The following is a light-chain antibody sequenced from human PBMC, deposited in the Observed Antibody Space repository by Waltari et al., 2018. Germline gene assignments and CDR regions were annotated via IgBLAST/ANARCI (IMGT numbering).Light chain of an antibody. CDR2: DNN. CDR1: SSNIGNNY. V-gene: IGLV1-51*01. CDR3: GTWDSSLSAGV. Sequence: QSVLTQPPSVPAAPGQKVTISCSGSSSNIGNNYVSWYQQLPGTDPKLPLYDNNNRPSGIPDRFSGSKSGTSATLGITGLQTGDEADYYCGTWDSSLSAGVFGGGTKLTVL. J-gene: IGLJ3*02.